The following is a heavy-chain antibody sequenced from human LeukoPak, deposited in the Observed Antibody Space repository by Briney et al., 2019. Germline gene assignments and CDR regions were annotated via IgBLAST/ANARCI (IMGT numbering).Heavy chain of an antibody. CDR2: ITSDGSST. CDR1: GFTFSNYL. J-gene: IGHJ4*02. CDR3: VSLGYCSTSSCQP. V-gene: IGHV3-74*01. D-gene: IGHD2-2*01. Sequence: PGGSLRLSCAASGFTFSNYLMHWVRQAPGKGLVWVSRITSDGSSTHYADSVKGRFTISRDNAKNTLCLRMNSLTAEDTAVYYCVSLGYCSTSSCQPWGQGTLVTVSS.